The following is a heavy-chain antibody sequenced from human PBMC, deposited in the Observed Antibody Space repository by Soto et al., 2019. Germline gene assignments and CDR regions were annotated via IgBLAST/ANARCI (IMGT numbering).Heavy chain of an antibody. CDR1: GFTVSSNY. CDR3: ARLRHGDYYFDY. V-gene: IGHV3-66*01. J-gene: IGHJ4*02. CDR2: IYSGGST. Sequence: GGSLRLSCAASGFTVSSNYMSWVRQAPGKGLEWVSVIYSGGSTYYADSVKGRFTISTDNSKNTLYLQMNSLRAEDTAVYYCARLRHGDYYFDYWGQGTLVTVSS. D-gene: IGHD4-17*01.